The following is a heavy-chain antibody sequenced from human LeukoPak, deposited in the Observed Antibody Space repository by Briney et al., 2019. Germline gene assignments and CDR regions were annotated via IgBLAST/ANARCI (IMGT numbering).Heavy chain of an antibody. V-gene: IGHV4-34*01. CDR2: INHSGST. D-gene: IGHD6-13*01. Sequence: SETLSLTCAVYGGSFSGYYWSWIRQPPGKGLEWIGEINHSGSTNYNPSLKSRVTISVDTSKNQFSLKLSSVTAADTAVYYCARSIPAAGKGWFDPWGQGTLVTVSS. CDR3: ARSIPAAGKGWFDP. CDR1: GGSFSGYY. J-gene: IGHJ5*02.